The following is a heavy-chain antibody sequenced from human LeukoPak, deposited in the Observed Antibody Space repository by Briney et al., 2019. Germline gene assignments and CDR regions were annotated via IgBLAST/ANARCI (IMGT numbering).Heavy chain of an antibody. CDR3: ARWGIAVAGTYSLDY. J-gene: IGHJ4*02. CDR1: GFTFSSYA. V-gene: IGHV3-30-3*01. CDR2: ISYDGSNK. D-gene: IGHD6-19*01. Sequence: PGRPLRLSCAASGFTFSSYAMHWVRQAPGKGLEWVAVISYDGSNKYYADSVKGRFTISRDNSKNTLYLQMNSLRAEDTAVYYCARWGIAVAGTYSLDYWGQGTLVTVSS.